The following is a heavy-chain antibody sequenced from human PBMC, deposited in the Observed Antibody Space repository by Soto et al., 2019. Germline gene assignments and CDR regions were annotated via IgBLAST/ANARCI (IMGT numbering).Heavy chain of an antibody. CDR1: GYSFEDFG. V-gene: IGHV3-49*03. D-gene: IGHD3-10*01. CDR2: IRSRSYGGAA. J-gene: IGHJ4*02. CDR3: TRIYGAGTYLPDF. Sequence: EVQLVESGGGLEQPGRSLRLSCDTSGYSFEDFGVSWFRRAPGKGLEWVAFIRSRSYGGAADYAASVMGRFTVSRDDPRSIAYLEMNSLKIEDTAVYYCTRIYGAGTYLPDFWGQGTLVTVSS.